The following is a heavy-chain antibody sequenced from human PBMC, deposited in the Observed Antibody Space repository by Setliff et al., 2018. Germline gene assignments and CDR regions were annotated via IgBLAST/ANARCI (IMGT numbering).Heavy chain of an antibody. D-gene: IGHD6-13*01. CDR2: IGGRGIST. J-gene: IGHJ6*02. CDR3: ASYGSWYERAYYYGMDV. V-gene: IGHV3-23*01. CDR1: GFTFGDFA. Sequence: PGGSLRLSCAASGFTFGDFAMTWVRQAPGKGLEWVSGIGGRGISTYYADSVKGRFIISRDNSENTLYLQMNSLRAEDTAIYYCASYGSWYERAYYYGMDVWGQGTTVTVSS.